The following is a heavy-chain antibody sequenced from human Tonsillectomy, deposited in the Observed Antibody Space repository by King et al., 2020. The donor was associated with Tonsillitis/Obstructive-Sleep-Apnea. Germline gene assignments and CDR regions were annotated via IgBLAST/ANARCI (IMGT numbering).Heavy chain of an antibody. CDR3: ARARDFDY. V-gene: IGHV4-34*01. J-gene: IGHJ4*02. CDR2: INHSGST. Sequence: VQLQQWGAGLLKPSETLSLTCAVYGGSFSGYYWSWIRQPPGKGLEWIGEINHSGSTNYNPSLKSRVTISVDTSKNQFSLKLCSVTAADTAVYYCARARDFDYWGQGTLVTVSS. CDR1: GGSFSGYY.